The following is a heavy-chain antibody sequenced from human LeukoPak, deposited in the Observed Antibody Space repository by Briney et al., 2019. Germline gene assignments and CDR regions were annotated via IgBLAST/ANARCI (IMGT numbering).Heavy chain of an antibody. Sequence: LAGGSLRLSCAASGFTFSSYWMSWVRQAPGKGLEWVANIKQDGSEKYYVDSVKGRFTISRDNAKNSLYLQMNSLRAEDTAVYYCARDHRGSGSRYYYYYMDVWGKGTTVTISS. V-gene: IGHV3-7*01. CDR3: ARDHRGSGSRYYYYYMDV. D-gene: IGHD3-10*01. CDR1: GFTFSSYW. J-gene: IGHJ6*03. CDR2: IKQDGSEK.